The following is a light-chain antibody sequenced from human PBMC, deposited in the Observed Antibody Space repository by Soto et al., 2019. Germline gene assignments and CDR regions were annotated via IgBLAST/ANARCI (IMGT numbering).Light chain of an antibody. CDR2: GGS. V-gene: IGKV3-20*01. J-gene: IGKJ2*01. CDR3: QQYGNSPS. Sequence: VLTQSPGSLSLSPGDRATLSCRASQRVSGSSLAWCQQKPGQAPRLLIYGGSNRATGVPDRFSGSGSGADFTLTISRVEPEDFAVYHCQQYGNSPSFGQGTKLEIK. CDR1: QRVSGSS.